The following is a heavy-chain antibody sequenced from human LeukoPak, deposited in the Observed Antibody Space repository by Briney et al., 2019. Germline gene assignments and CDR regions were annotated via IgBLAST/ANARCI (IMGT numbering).Heavy chain of an antibody. J-gene: IGHJ4*02. Sequence: GGSLRLSCAASGFTFSDYWMHWVRQAPGKGLVWISRVNRDGSSTSYADSVKGRFTISRDNAKNTLSLQMNSLRAEDTAVYYCARDRSISAAGDTYWGQGTLVTVSS. V-gene: IGHV3-74*01. CDR1: GFTFSDYW. CDR2: VNRDGSST. CDR3: ARDRSISAAGDTY. D-gene: IGHD6-13*01.